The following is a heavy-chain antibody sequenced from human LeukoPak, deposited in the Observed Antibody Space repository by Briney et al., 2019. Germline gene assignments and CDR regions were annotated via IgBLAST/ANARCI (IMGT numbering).Heavy chain of an antibody. CDR1: GFTFSSYA. J-gene: IGHJ6*02. D-gene: IGHD6-13*01. CDR2: ISGSGGST. Sequence: GGSLRLSCAASGFTFSSYAMSWVRQAPGKGLEWVSAISGSGGSTYYADSVKGRFTISRDNSKNTLDLQMNSLRAEDTAVYYCAKDRVPRIAAARDLNYYYYYGMDVWGQGTTVTVSS. V-gene: IGHV3-23*01. CDR3: AKDRVPRIAAARDLNYYYYYGMDV.